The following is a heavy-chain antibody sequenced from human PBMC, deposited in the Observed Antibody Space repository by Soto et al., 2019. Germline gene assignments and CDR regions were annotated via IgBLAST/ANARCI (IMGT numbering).Heavy chain of an antibody. J-gene: IGHJ5*02. CDR1: GYIFVNYG. Sequence: SVKVSCKASGYIFVNYGITWVRQAPGQGLEWMGWISGYNGNTKYADKLQGRVTMTTDTSTTTAYMELRSLRSDDTAVYYCARDEVPAANWLDRWGQGTLVTVSS. CDR3: ARDEVPAANWLDR. D-gene: IGHD2-2*01. V-gene: IGHV1-18*01. CDR2: ISGYNGNT.